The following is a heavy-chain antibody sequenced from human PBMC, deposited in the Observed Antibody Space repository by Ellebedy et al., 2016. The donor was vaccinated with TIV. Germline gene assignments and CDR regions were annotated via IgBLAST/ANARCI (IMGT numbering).Heavy chain of an antibody. Sequence: AASVKVSCKASGYTFTGYYMHWVRQAPGQGLQWMGWINPNSGGTNYAQKFQGRVTMTRETSISTAYMELSRLRSDDTAVYYCASLPHYGDSGPWGQGTLVTVSS. V-gene: IGHV1-2*02. CDR2: INPNSGGT. J-gene: IGHJ5*02. D-gene: IGHD4-17*01. CDR3: ASLPHYGDSGP. CDR1: GYTFTGYY.